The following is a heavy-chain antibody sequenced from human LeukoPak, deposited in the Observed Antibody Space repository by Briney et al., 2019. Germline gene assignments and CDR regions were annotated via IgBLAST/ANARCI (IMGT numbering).Heavy chain of an antibody. J-gene: IGHJ5*02. Sequence: PSETLSLTCTASGGSISSYYWSWIRQPPGKGLEWIGYIYYSGGTNYNPSLKSRVTISVDTSKNQFSLKLSSVTAADTAVYYCARSYGYGGYSYGMGDYNWFDPWGQGTLVTVSS. D-gene: IGHD5-18*01. V-gene: IGHV4-59*08. CDR1: GGSISSYY. CDR3: ARSYGYGGYSYGMGDYNWFDP. CDR2: IYYSGGT.